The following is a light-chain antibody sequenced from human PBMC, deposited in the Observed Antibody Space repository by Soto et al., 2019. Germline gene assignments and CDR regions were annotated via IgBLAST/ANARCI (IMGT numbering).Light chain of an antibody. CDR2: DAS. Sequence: TQLTQSPSTLSASAGDTFTITCRASQSISTFLAWYQQKPGKAPKLLIFDASSLKSGVPSRFSGSGSGTEFTLTIGSLQPDDFATYYCQQYDSYSWTFGQGTKVDIK. V-gene: IGKV1-5*01. CDR1: QSISTF. CDR3: QQYDSYSWT. J-gene: IGKJ1*01.